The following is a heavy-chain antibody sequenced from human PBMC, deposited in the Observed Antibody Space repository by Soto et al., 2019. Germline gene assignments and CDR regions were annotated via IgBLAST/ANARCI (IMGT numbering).Heavy chain of an antibody. Sequence: EVQLVESGGGLVKPGGSLRLSCAASGFTFSTCSMNWVRQAPGKGLEWVSSISSSSSNIYYADSVKGRFTISRDNAKNSRSRQMNSLRADDTAVYYCARDNGYDAATLDYWGQGTLVTVSS. V-gene: IGHV3-21*02. CDR3: ARDNGYDAATLDY. CDR2: ISSSSSNI. J-gene: IGHJ4*02. D-gene: IGHD5-12*01. CDR1: GFTFSTCS.